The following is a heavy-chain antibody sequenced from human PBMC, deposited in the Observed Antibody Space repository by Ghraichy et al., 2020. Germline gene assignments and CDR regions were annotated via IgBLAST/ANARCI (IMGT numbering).Heavy chain of an antibody. CDR2: IYNNNST. V-gene: IGHV3-53*01. J-gene: IGHJ4*02. D-gene: IGHD2-21*02. Sequence: GESLNISCAASGFNVSANFMSWVRQAPGKGLEWVSTIYNNNSTYYADSVKGRFTFSRDNSKNTLYLQMNSLRAEDTAVYYCARAFPSCGGDCYSTGDYCGQGTLVTVSS. CDR3: ARAFPSCGGDCYSTGDY. CDR1: GFNVSANF.